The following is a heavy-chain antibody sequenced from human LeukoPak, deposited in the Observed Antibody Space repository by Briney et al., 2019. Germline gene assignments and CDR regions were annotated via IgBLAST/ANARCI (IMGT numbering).Heavy chain of an antibody. Sequence: GGSLRLSCAASGLIFSGSAIHGVRQTSEKGLEWVGRIRSKGSSYATGYGESVEGSFTISRDESRSTAYLQMNSLKTEDTAVYYCSRIQDWSNGVDWGQGTLVTVSS. D-gene: IGHD2-8*01. J-gene: IGHJ4*02. CDR2: IRSKGSSYAT. CDR1: GLIFSGSA. CDR3: SRIQDWSNGVD. V-gene: IGHV3-73*01.